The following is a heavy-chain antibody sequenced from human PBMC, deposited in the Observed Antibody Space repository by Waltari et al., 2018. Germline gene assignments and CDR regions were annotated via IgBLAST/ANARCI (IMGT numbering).Heavy chain of an antibody. CDR2: ISGSGGST. D-gene: IGHD3-3*01. V-gene: IGHV3-23*01. CDR1: GFTFSSYA. CDR3: AKDPYHYDFWSGYYPY. Sequence: EVQLLESGGGLVQPGGSLRLSCAASGFTFSSYAMSWVRQAPGKGLEWVSAISGSGGSTIYAEAGKGRFTISRDNSKNTLYLQMNSLRAEETAVYYCAKDPYHYDFWSGYYPYWGQGTLVTVSS. J-gene: IGHJ4*02.